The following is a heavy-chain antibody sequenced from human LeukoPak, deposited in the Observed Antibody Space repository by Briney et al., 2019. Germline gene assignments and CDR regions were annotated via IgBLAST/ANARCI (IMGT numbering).Heavy chain of an antibody. D-gene: IGHD6-13*01. CDR3: ARGRVGYSSSWYFVY. CDR2: INHSGST. CDR1: GYSISSGYY. J-gene: IGHJ4*02. V-gene: IGHV4-38-2*02. Sequence: PSKTLSLTCTVSGYSISSGYYWGWIRQPPGKGLEWIGEINHSGSTNYNPSLKSRVTISVDTSKNQFSLKLSSVAAADTAVYYCARGRVGYSSSWYFVYWGQGTLVTVSS.